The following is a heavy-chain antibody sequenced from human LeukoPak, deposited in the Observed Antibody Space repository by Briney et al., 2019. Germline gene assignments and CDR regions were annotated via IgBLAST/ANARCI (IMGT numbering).Heavy chain of an antibody. CDR1: GGSISSSNW. Sequence: SETLSLTCAVSGGSISSSNWWSWVRQPPGKVLEWIGEIYHSGSTNYNPSLKSRVTISVDKSKNQFSLKLSSVTAADTAVYYCARRTLWFGEFHIDYWGQGTLVTVSS. CDR3: ARRTLWFGEFHIDY. V-gene: IGHV4-4*02. J-gene: IGHJ4*02. CDR2: IYHSGST. D-gene: IGHD3-10*01.